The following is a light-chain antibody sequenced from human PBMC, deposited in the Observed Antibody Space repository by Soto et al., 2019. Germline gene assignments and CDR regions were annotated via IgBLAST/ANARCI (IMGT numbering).Light chain of an antibody. V-gene: IGKV1D-12*01. CDR1: QYISTW. Sequence: DIQMTQSPSSVSASVGDRIIITCRASQYISTWLAWYQQKPGEAPKLLIFAASRLHGGVPSRFRGSGSGTDFTLTINNLQPEDFATYYCQQADSFPLTFGGGTKVEVK. J-gene: IGKJ4*01. CDR2: AAS. CDR3: QQADSFPLT.